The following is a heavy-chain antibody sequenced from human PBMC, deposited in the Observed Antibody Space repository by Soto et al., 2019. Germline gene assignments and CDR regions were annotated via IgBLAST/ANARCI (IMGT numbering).Heavy chain of an antibody. CDR1: GYTFTSYY. Sequence: QVQLVQSGAEVKKPGASVKVSCKASGYTFTSYYMHWVRQAPGQGLEWMGIINPSGGSTTSAQKFQGRVTMTRDTSTSTVYMELSSLRSEDTAVCYCARDRHGMDVWGQGTTVTVSS. CDR2: INPSGGST. CDR3: ARDRHGMDV. J-gene: IGHJ6*02. V-gene: IGHV1-46*01.